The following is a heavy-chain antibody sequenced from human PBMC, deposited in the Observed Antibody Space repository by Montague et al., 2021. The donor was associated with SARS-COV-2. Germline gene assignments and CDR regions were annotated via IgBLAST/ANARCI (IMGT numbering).Heavy chain of an antibody. CDR1: GFTVSSNY. CDR3: ARDVSPIGLMDV. V-gene: IGHV3-53*01. CDR2: IYSGGST. J-gene: IGHJ6*02. Sequence: SRILSLSASGFTVSSNYMSWVRQAPGKGLEWVSVIYSGGSTYYADSVKGRFTISRDNSKNTLYLQMNSLRAEDTAVYYCARDVSPIGLMDVWGQGTTVTVSS.